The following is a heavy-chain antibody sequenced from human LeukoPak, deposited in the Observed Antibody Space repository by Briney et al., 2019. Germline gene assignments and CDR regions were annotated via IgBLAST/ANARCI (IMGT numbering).Heavy chain of an antibody. D-gene: IGHD2-15*01. CDR1: GLPFNTYA. J-gene: IGHJ3*01. CDR3: TRDSALLGVAFDL. CDR2: ISSNGDNT. V-gene: IGHV3-64D*06. Sequence: GGSLRLSCSASGLPFNTYAIHWVRQAPGKGLEYVAGISSNGDNTDFADSAKGRFTISRDNSKSTLFLQMNSLRAEDTAVYFCTRDSALLGVAFDLWGQGTVVTVSS.